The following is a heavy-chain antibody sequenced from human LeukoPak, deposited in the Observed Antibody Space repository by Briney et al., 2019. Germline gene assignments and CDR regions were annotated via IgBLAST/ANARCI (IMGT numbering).Heavy chain of an antibody. J-gene: IGHJ4*02. CDR1: GYSFTRYW. Sequence: GESLKISCKASGYSFTRYWIGWVRQKPGKGLEWMGIIYPGDSDTRNRPSFQGQVTISADKSISTAYLQWSSLKASDTAMYYCARRGYSYSSDYWGQGTLVTVSS. CDR2: IYPGDSDT. D-gene: IGHD5-18*01. CDR3: ARRGYSYSSDY. V-gene: IGHV5-51*01.